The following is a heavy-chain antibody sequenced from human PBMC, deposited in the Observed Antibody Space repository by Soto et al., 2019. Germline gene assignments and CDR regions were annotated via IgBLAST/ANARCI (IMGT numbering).Heavy chain of an antibody. V-gene: IGHV3-48*01. CDR3: ARTQRTYAFGI. J-gene: IGHJ3*02. Sequence: PGGSLRLSCAASGFTFSTYSLNWVRQAPGKGLEWVSYISSSSDTIYYADSVRGRFTISRDNAENSLYLQMNSLRVEDTAVYYCARTQRTYAFGIWGQGTMVTVSS. D-gene: IGHD2-2*01. CDR1: GFTFSTYS. CDR2: ISSSSDTI.